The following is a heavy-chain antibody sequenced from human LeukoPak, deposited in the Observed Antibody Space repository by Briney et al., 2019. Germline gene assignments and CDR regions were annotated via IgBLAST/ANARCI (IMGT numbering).Heavy chain of an antibody. CDR1: GDNFSEVC. Sequence: GASVKVSSTVSGDNFSEVCIHWGPQAPRRGGEWRGGYYPEADETSYSPSLQGRLPMAEDRVTDTAYMELICLRSDDTAVYYCVTALDDSADYWGQGTLVTVST. V-gene: IGHV1-24*01. D-gene: IGHD1-1*01. J-gene: IGHJ4*02. CDR2: YYPEADET. CDR3: VTALDDSADY.